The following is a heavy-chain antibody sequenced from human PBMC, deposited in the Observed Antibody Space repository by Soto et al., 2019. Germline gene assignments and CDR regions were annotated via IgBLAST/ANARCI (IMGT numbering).Heavy chain of an antibody. Sequence: SVKVSCKASGGTFSSYTISWVRQAPGQRLERMGRIIPILGIANYAQKFQGRVTITADKSTSTAYMELSSLRSEYTAVYYCVIDQFRAVVITLGFDYWGQGTLVTVSS. J-gene: IGHJ4*02. CDR3: VIDQFRAVVITLGFDY. D-gene: IGHD3-22*01. CDR1: GGTFSSYT. V-gene: IGHV1-69*02. CDR2: IIPILGIA.